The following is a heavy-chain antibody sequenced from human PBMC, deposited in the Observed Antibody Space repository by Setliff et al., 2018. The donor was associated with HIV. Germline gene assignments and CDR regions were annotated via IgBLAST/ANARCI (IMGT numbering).Heavy chain of an antibody. CDR3: ARNTDVDSVYRPFHI. V-gene: IGHV3-7*03. Sequence: PGGSLRLSCAASGFSFSTYWMSWVRQAPGKGLEWVANIKQDGSEKYYMASVRGRFTISRDNTKNSLYLQINSLSAEDTAVYYCARNTDVDSVYRPFHIWGQGTMVTVSS. D-gene: IGHD1-26*01. CDR2: IKQDGSEK. CDR1: GFSFSTYW. J-gene: IGHJ3*02.